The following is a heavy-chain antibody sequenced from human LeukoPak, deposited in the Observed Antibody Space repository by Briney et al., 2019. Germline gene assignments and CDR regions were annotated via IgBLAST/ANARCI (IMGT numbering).Heavy chain of an antibody. V-gene: IGHV1-46*01. Sequence: GASVKVSCKASGYTSTSYYMHWVRQAPGQGLEWMGIINPSGGSTSYAQKFQGRVTMTRDTSTSTVYMELSSLRSEDTAVYYCARGVRGMIVVVTYYYGMDVWGQGTTVTVSS. D-gene: IGHD3-22*01. J-gene: IGHJ6*02. CDR1: GYTSTSYY. CDR3: ARGVRGMIVVVTYYYGMDV. CDR2: INPSGGST.